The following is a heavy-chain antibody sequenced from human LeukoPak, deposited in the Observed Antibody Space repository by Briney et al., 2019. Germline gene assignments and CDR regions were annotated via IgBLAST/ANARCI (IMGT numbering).Heavy chain of an antibody. V-gene: IGHV3-23*01. CDR3: VRAAPRDCSSTSCSLFDS. CDR2: IRISGGAT. D-gene: IGHD2-2*01. Sequence: GGSLRLSCAASGFTFSSYAMSWVRQAPGKGLEWVSGIRISGGATYYADSVKGRFTISRDTSKDTLYLQMHSLRAEDTAVYYCVRAAPRDCSSTSCSLFDSWGQGTLDTVSS. CDR1: GFTFSSYA. J-gene: IGHJ4*02.